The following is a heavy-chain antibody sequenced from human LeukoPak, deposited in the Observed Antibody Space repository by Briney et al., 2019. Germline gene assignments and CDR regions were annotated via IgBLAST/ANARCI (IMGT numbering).Heavy chain of an antibody. CDR2: ISYDGSNK. D-gene: IGHD1-26*01. J-gene: IGHJ4*02. V-gene: IGHV3-30*04. Sequence: PGGSLRLSCAASGFTFSSYAMHWVRQAPGKGLEWVAVISYDGSNKHYPDSVKGRFTISRDNSKNTLYLQMNSLRTEDTAVYYCAREDWGAWEPRGGPFDYWGQGTLVTVSS. CDR3: AREDWGAWEPRGGPFDY. CDR1: GFTFSSYA.